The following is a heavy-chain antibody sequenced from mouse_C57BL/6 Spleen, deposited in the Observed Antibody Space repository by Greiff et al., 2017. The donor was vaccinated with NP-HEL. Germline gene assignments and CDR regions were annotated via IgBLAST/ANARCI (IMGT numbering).Heavy chain of an antibody. CDR2: ISSGSSTI. J-gene: IGHJ2*01. V-gene: IGHV5-17*01. CDR1: GFTFSDYG. D-gene: IGHD1-1*01. CDR3: AREGITTVVVPFDY. Sequence: DVMLVESGGGLVKPGGSLKLSCAASGFTFSDYGMHWVRQAPEKGLEWVAYISSGSSTIYYADTVKGRFTISRDNAKNTLFLQMTSLGSEDTAMYYCAREGITTVVVPFDYWGQGTTLTVSS.